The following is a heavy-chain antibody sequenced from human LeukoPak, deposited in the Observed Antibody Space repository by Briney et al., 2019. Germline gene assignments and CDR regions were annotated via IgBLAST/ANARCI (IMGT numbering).Heavy chain of an antibody. CDR1: GGSISSYY. Sequence: SETLSLTCTVSGGSISSYYWSWIRQPAGKGLEWIGRIYTSGSTNYNPSLKSRVTMSVDTSKNQFSLKLSSVTAADTAVYYCARDWSGQLLSMNWFDPWGQGTLVTVSS. CDR3: ARDWSGQLLSMNWFDP. CDR2: IYTSGST. V-gene: IGHV4-4*07. J-gene: IGHJ5*02. D-gene: IGHD2-2*01.